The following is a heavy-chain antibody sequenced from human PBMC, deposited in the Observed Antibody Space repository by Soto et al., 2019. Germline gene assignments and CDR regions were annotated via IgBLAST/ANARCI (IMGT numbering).Heavy chain of an antibody. J-gene: IGHJ5*02. D-gene: IGHD2-2*02. CDR1: GGSISSYY. V-gene: IGHV4-59*01. CDR2: IYYSGST. Sequence: SETLSLTCTVSGGSISSYYWSWIRQPPGKGLEWIGYIYYSGSTNYNPSLRSRVTISVDTSKNQFSLKLSSVTAADTAVYYCARGFCSSTSCYTGDNWFDPWGQGTLVTVSS. CDR3: ARGFCSSTSCYTGDNWFDP.